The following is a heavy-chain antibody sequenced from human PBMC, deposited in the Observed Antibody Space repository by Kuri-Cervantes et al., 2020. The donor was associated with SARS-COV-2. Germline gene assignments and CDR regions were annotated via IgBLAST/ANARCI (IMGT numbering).Heavy chain of an antibody. CDR3: ARLRRHNDGWFATGYYMDV. J-gene: IGHJ6*03. Sequence: SETLSLTCGVYGGSFSNFLWDWVRQPPGKGLEWIGEINYSGTTNYNPSLKSRVTLSVDPSKNLFSLNPTSVTAADTAMYYCARLRRHNDGWFATGYYMDVWGKGTTVTVSS. CDR2: INYSGTT. V-gene: IGHV4-34*01. D-gene: IGHD6-19*01. CDR1: GGSFSNFL.